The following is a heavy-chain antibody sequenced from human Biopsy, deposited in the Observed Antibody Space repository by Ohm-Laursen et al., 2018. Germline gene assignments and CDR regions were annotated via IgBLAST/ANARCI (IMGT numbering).Heavy chain of an antibody. CDR3: ARADASTFDS. CDR1: GFSFTSYY. Sequence: ASVKVSCKASGFSFTSYYLHWVRQAPGQGLEWMGLINPGSGDTILAQKFQGRVSLTRDTSADTAYMKLTSLTSEDTATYYCARADASTFDSWGQGTLVTVSS. CDR2: INPGSGDT. J-gene: IGHJ4*02. V-gene: IGHV1-46*01.